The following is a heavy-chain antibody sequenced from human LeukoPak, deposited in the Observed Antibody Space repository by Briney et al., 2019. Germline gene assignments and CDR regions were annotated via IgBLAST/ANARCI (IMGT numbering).Heavy chain of an antibody. CDR3: ARDRSRGSYYDY. D-gene: IGHD1-26*01. CDR2: INPNSGGT. J-gene: IGHJ4*02. V-gene: IGHV1-2*02. Sequence: ASVKVSCKASGHTFTGYYMHWVRQAPGQGLEWMGWINPNSGGTNYAQKFQGRVTMTRDASISTAYMELSRLRSDDTAVYYCARDRSRGSYYDYWGQGTLVTVSS. CDR1: GHTFTGYY.